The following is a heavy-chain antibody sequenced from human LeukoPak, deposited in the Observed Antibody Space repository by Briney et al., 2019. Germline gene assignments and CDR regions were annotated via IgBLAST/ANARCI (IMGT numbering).Heavy chain of an antibody. V-gene: IGHV3-48*01. J-gene: IGHJ6*03. CDR1: GFTFSSYA. CDR3: ASIPDSDYVWGSYYYYYYMDV. Sequence: GGSLRLSCAASGFTFSSYAMSWVRQAPGKGLEWVSYISRVSSTIYYADSVKGRFTISRDNAMNSLYLQMNSLRAEDTAVYYCASIPDSDYVWGSYYYYYYMDVWGKGTTVTVSS. CDR2: ISRVSSTI. D-gene: IGHD3-16*01.